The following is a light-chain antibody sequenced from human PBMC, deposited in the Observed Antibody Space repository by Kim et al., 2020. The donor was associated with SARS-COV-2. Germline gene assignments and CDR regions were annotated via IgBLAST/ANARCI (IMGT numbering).Light chain of an antibody. Sequence: SVSPGDRATLSGRASQSVSSNLAWYQQKPGQAPRLLIYDASTRATGIPATFSGSGSGTEFTLTISSLQSEDFAVYYCQQYNTLITFGQGTRLEIK. CDR2: DAS. CDR1: QSVSSN. CDR3: QQYNTLIT. J-gene: IGKJ5*01. V-gene: IGKV3-15*01.